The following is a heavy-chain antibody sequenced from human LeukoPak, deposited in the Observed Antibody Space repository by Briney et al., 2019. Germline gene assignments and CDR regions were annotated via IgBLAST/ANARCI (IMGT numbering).Heavy chain of an antibody. D-gene: IGHD2-2*01. CDR2: IQYDGSNR. J-gene: IGHJ4*02. V-gene: IGHV3-30*02. Sequence: GGSLRLSRAASGFTFSNSGVNWVRQAPGKGLEWVAFIQYDGSNRYYTDSVKGRFTISRDNSKNTLFLQMNSLRPDDTAVYYCASYHFEKIFNYWGQGTLVTVSS. CDR1: GFTFSNSG. CDR3: ASYHFEKIFNY.